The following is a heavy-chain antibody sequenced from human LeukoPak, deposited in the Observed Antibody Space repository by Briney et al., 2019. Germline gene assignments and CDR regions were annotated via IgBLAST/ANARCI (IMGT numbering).Heavy chain of an antibody. CDR1: GFTFSSYA. CDR3: AKGKGGGTVRAGMDV. J-gene: IGHJ6*02. CDR2: ISGSGGST. V-gene: IGHV3-23*01. D-gene: IGHD3-16*01. Sequence: GGSLRLSCAASGFTFSSYAMSWVRQAPGKGLEWVSAISGSGGSTYYADSVKGRFTISRDNSKNTLYLQMNSLRAEDTAVYYCAKGKGGGTVRAGMDVWGQGTTVTVSS.